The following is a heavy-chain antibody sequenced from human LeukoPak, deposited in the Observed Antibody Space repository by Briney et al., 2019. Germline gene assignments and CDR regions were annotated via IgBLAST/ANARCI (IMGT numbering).Heavy chain of an antibody. CDR3: AKASFSLNTIFGVAPPDPYYYYGMDV. Sequence: GGSLRLSCAASGFTFSSYAMSWVRQAPGKGLEWVSAISGSGGSTYYADSVKGRFTISRDNSKNTLYLQMNSLRAEDTAVYYCAKASFSLNTIFGVAPPDPYYYYGMDVWGQGTTVTVSS. V-gene: IGHV3-23*01. J-gene: IGHJ6*02. D-gene: IGHD3-3*01. CDR2: ISGSGGST. CDR1: GFTFSSYA.